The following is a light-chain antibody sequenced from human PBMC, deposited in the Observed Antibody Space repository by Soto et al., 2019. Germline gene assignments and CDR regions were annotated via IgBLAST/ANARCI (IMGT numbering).Light chain of an antibody. V-gene: IGKV3-15*01. Sequence: EIVMTQSPATLSVSPGERATLSCRASQSVSSNLAWYQQKPGQAPRLLIYGASTRATGIPARFGGGGSGTDFTLTISSLQSEDFAVYYCQQYNLWPQTFGQGTNVEIK. CDR2: GAS. CDR3: QQYNLWPQT. J-gene: IGKJ1*01. CDR1: QSVSSN.